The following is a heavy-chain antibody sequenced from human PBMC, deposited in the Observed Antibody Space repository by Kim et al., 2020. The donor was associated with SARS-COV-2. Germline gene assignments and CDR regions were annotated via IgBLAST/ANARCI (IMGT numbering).Heavy chain of an antibody. J-gene: IGHJ4*02. V-gene: IGHV4-61*01. CDR3: AREVRYNWNDDY. CDR2: IYYSGST. Sequence: SETLSLTCTVSGGSVSSGSYYWSWIRQPPGKGLEWIGYIYYSGSTNYNPSLKSRVTISVDTSKNQFSLKLSSVTAADTAVYYCAREVRYNWNDDYWGQGTLVTVSS. D-gene: IGHD1-1*01. CDR1: GGSVSSGSYY.